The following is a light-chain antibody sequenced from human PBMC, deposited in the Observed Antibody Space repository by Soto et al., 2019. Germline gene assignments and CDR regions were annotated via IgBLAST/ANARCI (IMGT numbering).Light chain of an antibody. Sequence: QSALTQPASVSGSPGQSSSISCTGTSGDIGGYNYVSWYQQHPGKAPKLLIYEVTNRPSGISNRFSGSKSGNTASLTISGLQAQDEADYYCGSYTTRTATSLLFGGGTKLTVL. J-gene: IGLJ2*01. CDR3: GSYTTRTATSLL. V-gene: IGLV2-14*01. CDR1: SGDIGGYNY. CDR2: EVT.